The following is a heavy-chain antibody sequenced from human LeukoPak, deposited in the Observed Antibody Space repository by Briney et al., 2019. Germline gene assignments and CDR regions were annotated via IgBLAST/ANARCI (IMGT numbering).Heavy chain of an antibody. CDR1: GFSFSTFW. CDR3: AGGVSY. J-gene: IGHJ4*02. V-gene: IGHV3-7*04. Sequence: PGGSLRLSCTASGFSFSTFWMNWVRQTPGKGLEWVAKIKHDGSVKSYVASVNDGFTISRDNAMRSLYLQMNSLRAEDTAVYYSAGGVSYWGRGTLVTVSS. CDR2: IKHDGSVK.